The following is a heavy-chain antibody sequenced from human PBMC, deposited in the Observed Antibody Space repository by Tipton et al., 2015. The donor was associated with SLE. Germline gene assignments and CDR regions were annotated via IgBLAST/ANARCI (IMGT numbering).Heavy chain of an antibody. CDR1: GGSISSGSYY. J-gene: IGHJ3*02. CDR3: ARGKDIVVARDAFDI. D-gene: IGHD2-15*01. V-gene: IGHV4-39*07. Sequence: TLSLTCTASGGSISSGSYYWSWIRQPPGKGLEWIGEINHSGSTNYNPSLKSRVTISVDTSKNQFSLKLSSVTAADTAVYYCARGKDIVVARDAFDIWGQGTMVTVSS. CDR2: INHSGST.